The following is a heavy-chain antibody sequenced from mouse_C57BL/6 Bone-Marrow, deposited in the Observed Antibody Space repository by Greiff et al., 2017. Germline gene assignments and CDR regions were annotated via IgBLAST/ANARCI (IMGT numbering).Heavy chain of an antibody. CDR3: ARSGDYDESYWYFDV. V-gene: IGHV1-61*01. Sequence: QVQLQQPGAELVRPGSSVKLSCKASGYTFTSYWLDWVKQRPGQGLEWIGNIYPSDSETHYNQKFKDKATLTVDKSSSTAYMQLSSLTSEDSAVXYDARSGDYDESYWYFDVWGTGTTVTVSS. CDR1: GYTFTSYW. J-gene: IGHJ1*03. CDR2: IYPSDSET. D-gene: IGHD2-4*01.